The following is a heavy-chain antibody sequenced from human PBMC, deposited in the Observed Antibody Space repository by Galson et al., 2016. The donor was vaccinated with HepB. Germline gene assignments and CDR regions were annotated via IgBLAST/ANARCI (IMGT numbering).Heavy chain of an antibody. CDR2: LSSSSAYV. V-gene: IGHV3-21*01. D-gene: IGHD3-3*01. Sequence: SLRLSCAASGFSFSTYTMNWVRQAPGKGLEWISYLSSSSAYVGYADPVKGRFTITRENAKNSLYLQMNSLRAEDTAVYYCARDRSRFSSGYYTGARDVFAIWGQGTVVTVSS. CDR1: GFSFSTYT. J-gene: IGHJ3*02. CDR3: ARDRSRFSSGYYTGARDVFAI.